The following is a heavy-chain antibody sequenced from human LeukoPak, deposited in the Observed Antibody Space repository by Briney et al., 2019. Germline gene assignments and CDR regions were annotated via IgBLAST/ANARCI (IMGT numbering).Heavy chain of an antibody. CDR1: GGSFSTYS. V-gene: IGHV4-34*01. Sequence: SETLSLTCAVYGGSFSTYSWSWIRQPPGKGLEWIGNINYSGNTNYNPSFKSRVIASIDTSKDQFSLKLNSVTAGDTAVYYCARHVDMTTVNYYYLDVWGKGTTVTVSS. J-gene: IGHJ6*03. D-gene: IGHD4-11*01. CDR2: INYSGNT. CDR3: ARHVDMTTVNYYYLDV.